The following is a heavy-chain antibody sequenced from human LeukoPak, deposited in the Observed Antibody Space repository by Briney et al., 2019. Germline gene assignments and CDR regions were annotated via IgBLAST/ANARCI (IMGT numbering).Heavy chain of an antibody. D-gene: IGHD3-10*01. CDR3: ARVRFGELFLDY. CDR2: IRSKAYGETT. J-gene: IGHJ4*02. V-gene: IGHV3-49*04. Sequence: GGSLRLSCTASGFIFGDYAMSWVRQAPGKGLEWVGFIRSKAYGETTEYAASVKGRCTISRDDSKSIAYLQMNSLKTEDTAVYYCARVRFGELFLDYWGQGTLVTVSS. CDR1: GFIFGDYA.